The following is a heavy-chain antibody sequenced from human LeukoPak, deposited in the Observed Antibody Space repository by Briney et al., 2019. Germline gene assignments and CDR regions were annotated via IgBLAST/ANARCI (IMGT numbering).Heavy chain of an antibody. V-gene: IGHV3-33*01. J-gene: IGHJ4*02. Sequence: GGSLRLSCAAAGFTFGDFGMHWVRQAPGKGLEWVALIWKDGSDEFYADSVKGRFTISRDNSRNTLSLQMNSLRGEDTAVYYCAREEAFQLEASLDQWGQGTPVTVSS. D-gene: IGHD3-3*01. CDR2: IWKDGSDE. CDR1: GFTFGDFG. CDR3: AREEAFQLEASLDQ.